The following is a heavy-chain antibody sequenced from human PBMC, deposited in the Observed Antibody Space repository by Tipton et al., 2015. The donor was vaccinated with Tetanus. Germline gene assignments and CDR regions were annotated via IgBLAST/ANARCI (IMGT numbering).Heavy chain of an antibody. V-gene: IGHV4-31*03. CDR3: ARDQGGGRVVRLNWFDP. CDR2: IYYSGGT. CDR1: GGSISSSPYL. Sequence: TLSLTCTVSGGSISSSPYLWNWIRQQPGKGPEWIGYIYYSGGTFYNPSLSGRVTISVDTSKNQFSLKMNSVTAADTAVYYCARDQGGGRVVRLNWFDPWGPGTLVTVSS. J-gene: IGHJ5*02. D-gene: IGHD6-6*01.